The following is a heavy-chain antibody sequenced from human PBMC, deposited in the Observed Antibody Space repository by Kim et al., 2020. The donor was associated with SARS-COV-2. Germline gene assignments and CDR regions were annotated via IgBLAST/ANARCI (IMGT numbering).Heavy chain of an antibody. CDR1: GFICSGFG. V-gene: IGHV3-33*03. CDR2: IWLCEKSE. J-gene: IGHJ3*02. CDR3: ARAFDYSTSYAFDI. D-gene: IGHD2-2*01. Sequence: GGSLRLSCAASGFICSGFGMHWVRQAPGQGLEWVAVIWLCEKSESYADSVKGRFTISRDNSKHMVYLQMNSLSAADTAVYYCARAFDYSTSYAFDIWCQG.